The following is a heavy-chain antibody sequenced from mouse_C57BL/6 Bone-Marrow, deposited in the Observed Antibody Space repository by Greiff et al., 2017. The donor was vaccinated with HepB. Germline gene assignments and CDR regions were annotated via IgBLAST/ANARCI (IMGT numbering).Heavy chain of an antibody. CDR1: GFTFSSYA. J-gene: IGHJ4*01. CDR3: ARDRAYYYGSTDAMDY. D-gene: IGHD1-1*01. V-gene: IGHV5-4*01. Sequence: EVMLVESGGGLVKPGGSLKLSCAASGFTFSSYAMSWVRQTPEKRLEWVATISDGGSYTYYPDNVKGRFTISRDNAKNNLYLQMSHLKSEDTAMYYCARDRAYYYGSTDAMDYWGQGTSVTVSS. CDR2: ISDGGSYT.